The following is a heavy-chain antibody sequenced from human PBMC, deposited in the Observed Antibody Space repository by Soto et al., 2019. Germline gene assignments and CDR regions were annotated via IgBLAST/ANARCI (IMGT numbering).Heavy chain of an antibody. D-gene: IGHD2-15*01. CDR2: IKQDGSER. Sequence: EVQLVESGGGLVQPGGSLRLSCAGSGFTFSNYWMSWVRQAPGKGLECVANIKQDGSERYYVDSVKGRFTISRDNAKNSLYLQMNSLSAEDTAVYYCARDRYCSGGTCHWTYWGQGTLVTVSS. CDR1: GFTFSNYW. CDR3: ARDRYCSGGTCHWTY. V-gene: IGHV3-7*01. J-gene: IGHJ4*02.